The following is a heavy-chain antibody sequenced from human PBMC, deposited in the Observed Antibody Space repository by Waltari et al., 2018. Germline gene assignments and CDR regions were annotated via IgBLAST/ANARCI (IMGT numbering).Heavy chain of an antibody. D-gene: IGHD2-2*01. CDR1: GGSISSSSYY. Sequence: QLQLQESGPGLVKPSETLSLTCTVSGGSISSSSYYWGWIRQPPGKGLEWIGSIYYSGSTYYNPSLKRRVTISVDTSKNQFSLKLSSVTAADTAVYYCARDIVVVPAPLWVQGYFDLWGRGTLVTVSS. V-gene: IGHV4-39*07. J-gene: IGHJ2*01. CDR3: ARDIVVVPAPLWVQGYFDL. CDR2: IYYSGST.